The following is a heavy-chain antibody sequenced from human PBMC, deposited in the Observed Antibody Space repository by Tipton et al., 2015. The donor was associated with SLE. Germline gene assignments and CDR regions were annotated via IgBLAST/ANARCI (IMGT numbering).Heavy chain of an antibody. CDR2: IYNTVNT. V-gene: IGHV4-31*03. CDR3: ARGGGSYLMDH. CDR1: GGSVSSGGYY. D-gene: IGHD1-26*01. Sequence: TLSLTCTVSGGSVSSGGYYWSWIRQHPGKGLEWIGYIYNTVNTYYNPSLTSRVTISDDTSKNQFSLTLSSVTAADTAIYYCARGGGSYLMDHWGQGTLVTVSS. J-gene: IGHJ4*02.